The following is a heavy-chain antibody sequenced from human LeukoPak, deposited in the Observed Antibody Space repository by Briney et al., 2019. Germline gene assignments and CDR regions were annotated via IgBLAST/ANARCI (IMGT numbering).Heavy chain of an antibody. J-gene: IGHJ4*02. V-gene: IGHV4-30-2*01. D-gene: IGHD4-17*01. CDR1: GGSISSGGYS. Sequence: SETLSLTCAVSGGSISSGGYSWSWIRQPPGKGLEWIGYIYHSGSTYYNPSLKSRVTISVDRSKNQFSLKLSSVTAADTAVYYCATLTTVTQFDYWGQGTLVTVSS. CDR3: ATLTTVTQFDY. CDR2: IYHSGST.